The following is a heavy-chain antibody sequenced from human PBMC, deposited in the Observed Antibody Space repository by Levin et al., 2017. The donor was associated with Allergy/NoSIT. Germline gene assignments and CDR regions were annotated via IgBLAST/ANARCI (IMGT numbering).Heavy chain of an antibody. J-gene: IGHJ4*02. Sequence: SETLSLTCTVSGGSVSNYHWGWLRQSPGKGLEWIGDISYSRITNYNPSLKSRVTMSVDTSKNQFSLRLSSVTAADTAVYFCARSPKGYYLDYWGQGTLVTVSS. CDR2: ISYSRIT. V-gene: IGHV4-59*02. CDR1: GGSVSNYH. D-gene: IGHD2-15*01. CDR3: ARSPKGYYLDY.